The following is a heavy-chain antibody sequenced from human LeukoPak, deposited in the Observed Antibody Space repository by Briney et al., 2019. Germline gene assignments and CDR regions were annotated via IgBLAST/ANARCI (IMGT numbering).Heavy chain of an antibody. CDR3: AKTLHRYSSSTADYYYYMDV. J-gene: IGHJ6*03. D-gene: IGHD6-6*01. V-gene: IGHV3-23*01. CDR1: GFTFSSYA. Sequence: GGSLRLSCAASGFTFSSYAMSWVRQAPGKGLEWVSAISGSGGSTYYADSVKGRFTISRDNSKNTLYLQMNSLRAEDTAAYYCAKTLHRYSSSTADYYYYMDVWGKGTTVTVSS. CDR2: ISGSGGST.